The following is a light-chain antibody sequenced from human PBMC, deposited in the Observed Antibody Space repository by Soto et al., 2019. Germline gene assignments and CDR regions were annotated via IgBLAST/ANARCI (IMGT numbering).Light chain of an antibody. V-gene: IGKV3-20*01. Sequence: EIVLTQSPGTLSLSPGERATLSCRASHIVSSSYLAWYQQKPGQAPRLLIYGASSRATGIPDRFSGSGSGTDFTLTISRLEPEDFAVYYCQQYGSSPPYTFGPGTRLEIK. CDR1: HIVSSSY. CDR3: QQYGSSPPYT. CDR2: GAS. J-gene: IGKJ2*01.